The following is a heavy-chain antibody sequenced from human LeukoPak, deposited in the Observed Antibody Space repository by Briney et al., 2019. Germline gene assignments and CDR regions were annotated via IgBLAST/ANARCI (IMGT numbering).Heavy chain of an antibody. D-gene: IGHD6-13*01. CDR2: INSNNGGT. CDR3: ARDKEALYSTLPNWFDP. Sequence: ASVKVSCKASGYSFSDYYIHWVRQAPGQGLEWMGRINSNNGGTNYAQRFQGRVTMTRDTSINTAYMELNRLRSDDTAVYYCARDKEALYSTLPNWFDPWGQGTLVAVSS. V-gene: IGHV1-2*06. J-gene: IGHJ5*02. CDR1: GYSFSDYY.